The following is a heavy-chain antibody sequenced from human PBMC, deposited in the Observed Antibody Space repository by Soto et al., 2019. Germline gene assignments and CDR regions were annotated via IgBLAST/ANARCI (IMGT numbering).Heavy chain of an antibody. Sequence: QLVESGGGLVKPGGSLRLSCVASGFPFSSFSLNWIRQAPGKGLEWVSSIGRVSTYIYYADSVRGRFTVSRDNAKNSVYLQMNGLTAEDSGIYYCARVTAGSGSCQIDLWGQGTLVTVSS. CDR2: IGRVSTYI. CDR1: GFPFSSFS. D-gene: IGHD3-10*01. CDR3: ARVTAGSGSCQIDL. J-gene: IGHJ4*02. V-gene: IGHV3-21*02.